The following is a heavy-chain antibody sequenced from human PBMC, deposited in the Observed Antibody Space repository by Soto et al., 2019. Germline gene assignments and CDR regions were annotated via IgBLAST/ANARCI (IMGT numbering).Heavy chain of an antibody. CDR2: IYYSGST. CDR1: GGSISSGGYY. J-gene: IGHJ1*01. V-gene: IGHV4-31*03. CDR3: ARDRDAEYFQL. Sequence: QVQVQESGPGLVKSSQTLSLTCTVSGGSISSGGYYWSWIRQHPGKGLEWIGYIYYSGSTYYNPSLKSRVTISLDTSKNQFSLKLSSVTAADTAVYYCARDRDAEYFQLWGQGTLVTVSS.